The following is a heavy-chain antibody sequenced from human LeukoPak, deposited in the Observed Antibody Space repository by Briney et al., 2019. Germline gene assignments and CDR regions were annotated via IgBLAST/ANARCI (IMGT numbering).Heavy chain of an antibody. Sequence: GGSLRLSCGASGITLCSYAMSWVRQAPGKGLEWISVISGSGADTYYADSVKGRFTISRDNSKNTLYVQMDSLRAEDTAIYDCAKDSTVGELVRGFYYYMDVWGKGTTVTVSS. CDR2: ISGSGADT. CDR3: AKDSTVGELVRGFYYYMDV. CDR1: GITLCSYA. D-gene: IGHD6-6*01. V-gene: IGHV3-23*01. J-gene: IGHJ6*03.